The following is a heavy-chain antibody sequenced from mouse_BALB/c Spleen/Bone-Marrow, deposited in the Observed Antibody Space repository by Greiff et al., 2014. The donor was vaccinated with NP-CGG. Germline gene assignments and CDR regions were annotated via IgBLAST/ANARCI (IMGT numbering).Heavy chain of an antibody. CDR2: IDPANGNT. D-gene: IGHD1-1*01. V-gene: IGHV14-3*02. Sequence: EVQLQQSGAELVKPGASVKLSCTASGFNIKDTYMHWVKQRPEQGLEWIGRIDPANGNTKYDPKFQGKATITADTSSNTAYLQXXXXXSEDTAVYYCASYYYGHYFDYWGQGTTLTVSS. CDR1: GFNIKDTY. J-gene: IGHJ2*01. CDR3: ASYYYGHYFDY.